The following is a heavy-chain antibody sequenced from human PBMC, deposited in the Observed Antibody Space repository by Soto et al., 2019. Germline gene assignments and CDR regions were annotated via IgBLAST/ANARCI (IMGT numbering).Heavy chain of an antibody. Sequence: EVQLVESGGGLVKPGGSLRLSCAASGFTFSSYSMNWVRQAPGKGLAWVSSISSSSSYIYYADSVKGRFTISRDNAKNSLYLQMNSLRAEDTAVYYCARMAQQWQREDYWGQGTLVTVSS. CDR3: ARMAQQWQREDY. CDR1: GFTFSSYS. CDR2: ISSSSSYI. D-gene: IGHD6-19*01. V-gene: IGHV3-21*01. J-gene: IGHJ4*02.